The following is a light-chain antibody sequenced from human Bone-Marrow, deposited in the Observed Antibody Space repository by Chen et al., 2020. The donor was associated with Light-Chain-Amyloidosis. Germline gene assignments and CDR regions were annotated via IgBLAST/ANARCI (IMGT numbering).Light chain of an antibody. CDR1: DLPTKY. CDR2: RDT. Sequence: SYELTRPPSVSVSPGQTARITCSGDDLPTKYAYWYQQKPGQAPVLVIHRDTERPSGISERFSGSSSATTATLTISGVQAEDEADYHCQSADSSGTYEVIFGGGTKLTVL. CDR3: QSADSSGTYEVI. V-gene: IGLV3-25*03. J-gene: IGLJ2*01.